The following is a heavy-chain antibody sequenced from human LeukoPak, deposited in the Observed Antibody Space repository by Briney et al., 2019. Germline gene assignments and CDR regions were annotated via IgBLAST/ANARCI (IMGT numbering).Heavy chain of an antibody. CDR1: GFTFGDYA. CDR3: TRGNHYYDSSGYSY. D-gene: IGHD3-22*01. J-gene: IGHJ4*02. CDR2: IRSKAYGGIT. V-gene: IGHV3-49*04. Sequence: GRSLRLSCTASGFTFGDYAMSWVRQAPGKGLEWVGFIRSKAYGGITEYAASVKGRFTISRDDSKSIAYLQMNSLKTEDTAVYYCTRGNHYYDSSGYSYWGQGTLVTVSS.